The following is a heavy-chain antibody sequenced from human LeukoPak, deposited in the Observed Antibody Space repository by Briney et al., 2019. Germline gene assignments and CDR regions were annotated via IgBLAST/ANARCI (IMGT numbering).Heavy chain of an antibody. Sequence: PGGSLRLSCAASGFTVSSNYMSWVRQPAGKGLEWVSVLYCCGPSFYADSVKGGFTISRDTSKNTLYLQMNDLRADDTAVYYCTKLKGWYGEGFFDYWGQGTLVTVSS. CDR1: GFTVSSNY. V-gene: IGHV3-53*01. CDR3: TKLKGWYGEGFFDY. CDR2: LYCCGPS. J-gene: IGHJ4*02. D-gene: IGHD6-19*01.